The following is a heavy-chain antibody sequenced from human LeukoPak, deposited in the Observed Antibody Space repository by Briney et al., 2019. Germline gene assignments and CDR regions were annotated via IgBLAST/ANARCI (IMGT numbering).Heavy chain of an antibody. CDR3: ARDLTSFGSFDY. D-gene: IGHD3-10*01. CDR1: GYTFTGYY. CDR2: INPNSGGT. Sequence: ASVKVSCKASGYTFTGYYVHWVRQAPGQGLEWMGWINPNSGGTNYAQKFQGRVTMTRDTSISTAYMELSRLRSDDTAVYYCARDLTSFGSFDYWGQGTLVTVSS. J-gene: IGHJ4*02. V-gene: IGHV1-2*02.